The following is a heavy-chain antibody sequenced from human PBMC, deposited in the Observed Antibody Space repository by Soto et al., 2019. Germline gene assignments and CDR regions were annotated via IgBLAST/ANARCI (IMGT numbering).Heavy chain of an antibody. CDR2: IGTAGDT. CDR3: ARAICSGGSCYYSPLYYMDV. J-gene: IGHJ6*03. V-gene: IGHV3-13*01. Sequence: PGGSLRLSCAASGFTFSSYDMHWVRQATGKGLEWVSAIGTAGDTYYPGSVKGRFTISRENAKNSLYLQMNSLRAGDAAVYYCARAICSGGSCYYSPLYYMDVWGKGTTVTVSS. CDR1: GFTFSSYD. D-gene: IGHD2-15*01.